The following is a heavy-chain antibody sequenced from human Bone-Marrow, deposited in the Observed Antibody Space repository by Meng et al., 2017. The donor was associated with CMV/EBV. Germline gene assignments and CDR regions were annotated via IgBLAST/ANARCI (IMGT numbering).Heavy chain of an antibody. CDR3: AKNPTVTTFDY. V-gene: IGHV3-23*04. D-gene: IGHD4-17*01. J-gene: IGHJ4*02. Sequence: VYLAESGGGLVQPGGSLRLSFAASGFTFSRYAMSWVRQAPGKGLEWVSAISGSGGSTYYADSVKGRFTISRDNSKNTLYLQMNSLRAEDTAVYYCAKNPTVTTFDYWGQGTLVTVSS. CDR2: ISGSGGST. CDR1: GFTFSRYA.